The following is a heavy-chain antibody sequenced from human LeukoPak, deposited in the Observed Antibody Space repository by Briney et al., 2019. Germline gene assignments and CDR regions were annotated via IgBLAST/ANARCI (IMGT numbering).Heavy chain of an antibody. V-gene: IGHV3-23*01. D-gene: IGHD2-2*01. CDR2: ISGSGGTT. J-gene: IGHJ3*02. CDR3: AKDPDYQLLSRAAFDI. CDR1: GFTFSSYA. Sequence: GGSLRLSCTASGFTFSSYAMSWVRQAPGKGLEWVSGISGSGGTTYYADSVKGRFTISRDKSKNTLYLQMNSLRAEDTAIYYCAKDPDYQLLSRAAFDIWGQGTMATVSS.